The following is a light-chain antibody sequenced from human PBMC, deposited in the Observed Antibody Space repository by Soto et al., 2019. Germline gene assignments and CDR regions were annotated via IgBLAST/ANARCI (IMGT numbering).Light chain of an antibody. CDR3: QQVNSYPLT. CDR2: GTS. Sequence: DIQLTQSPSFLSASVGDRVTITCRASQDISNYLAWYQQKPGKAPKFLIYGTSTLQSGVPSRFSGSGSGTEFTLKISSLHPEDFATFYCQQVNSYPLTFGGGTKVEIK. CDR1: QDISNY. V-gene: IGKV1-9*01. J-gene: IGKJ4*01.